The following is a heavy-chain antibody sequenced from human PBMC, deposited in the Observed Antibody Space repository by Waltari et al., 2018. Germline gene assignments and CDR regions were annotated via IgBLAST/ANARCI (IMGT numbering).Heavy chain of an antibody. CDR3: ARKAGSGYPYGPFYYDN. CDR1: GFRFGDYW. J-gene: IGHJ4*02. CDR2: INVDGCYI. D-gene: IGHD5-12*01. Sequence: EVHLAESGGGVVQPGGSRRPSCTGAGFRFGDYWMHWVRQAPGQGLEWVSRINVDGCYISYGDSVKGRFTISRDNAKNTVFLQLNSLRADDTAVYFCARKAGSGYPYGPFYYDNWGQGTLVTVSS. V-gene: IGHV3-74*02.